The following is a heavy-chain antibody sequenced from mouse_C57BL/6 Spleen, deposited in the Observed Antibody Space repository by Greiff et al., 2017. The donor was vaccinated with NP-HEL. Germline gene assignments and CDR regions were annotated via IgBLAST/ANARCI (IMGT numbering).Heavy chain of an antibody. CDR2: INPNNGGT. CDR3: ARGVYYCGY. J-gene: IGHJ2*01. V-gene: IGHV1-26*01. D-gene: IGHD1-1*01. Sequence: EVQLQQSGPELVKPGASVKISCKASGYTFTDYYMNWVKQSHGKSLEWIGDINPNNGGTSYNQKFKGKATLTVDKSSSTAYMELRSLTSEDSAVYYCARGVYYCGYWGQGTTLTVSS. CDR1: GYTFTDYY.